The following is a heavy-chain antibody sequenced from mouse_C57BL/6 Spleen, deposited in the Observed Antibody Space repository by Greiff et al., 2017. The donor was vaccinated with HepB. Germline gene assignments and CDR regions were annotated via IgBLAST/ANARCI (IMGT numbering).Heavy chain of an antibody. V-gene: IGHV6-6*01. J-gene: IGHJ1*03. D-gene: IGHD1-1*01. Sequence: EVQLQESGGGLVQPGGSMKLSCAASGFTFSDAWMDWVRQSPEKGLEWVAEIRNKANNHATYYAESVKGRFTISRDDSKSSVYLQMNSLRAEDTGIYYCTGRGTVVATSRYWYFDVWGTGTTVTVSS. CDR1: GFTFSDAW. CDR2: IRNKANNHAT. CDR3: TGRGTVVATSRYWYFDV.